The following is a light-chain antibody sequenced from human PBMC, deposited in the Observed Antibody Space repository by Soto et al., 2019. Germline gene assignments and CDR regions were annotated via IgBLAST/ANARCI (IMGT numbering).Light chain of an antibody. CDR2: ANS. CDR3: QSYDSSLSGYV. Sequence: QSVLTQPPSVSGAPGQRVTISCTGSSSNIVAGYDVHWYQQLPGTAPKLLIYANSNRPSGVPDRFSGSKSGTSASLAITGLQAEDEADYYCQSYDSSLSGYVFGTGTKVTVL. J-gene: IGLJ1*01. V-gene: IGLV1-40*01. CDR1: SSNIVAGYD.